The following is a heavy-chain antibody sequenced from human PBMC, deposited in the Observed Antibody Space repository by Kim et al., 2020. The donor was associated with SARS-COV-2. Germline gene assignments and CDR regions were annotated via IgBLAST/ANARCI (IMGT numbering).Heavy chain of an antibody. CDR3: AKGAYCSGGSCYSRWGPIDS. Sequence: GGSLRLSCAASGFTFSNHVINWVRQAPGKGLEWVSGISGSGYSTYYADSVKGRFTISRDNSRNTLNLQMNSLRAVDTAVYYCAKGAYCSGGSCYSRWGPIDSWGQGTLVTVSS. V-gene: IGHV3-23*01. J-gene: IGHJ4*02. CDR1: GFTFSNHV. CDR2: ISGSGYST. D-gene: IGHD2-15*01.